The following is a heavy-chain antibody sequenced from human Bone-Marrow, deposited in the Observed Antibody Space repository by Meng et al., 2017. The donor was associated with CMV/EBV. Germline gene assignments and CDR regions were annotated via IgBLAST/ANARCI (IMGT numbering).Heavy chain of an antibody. CDR1: GGSFSGYY. Sequence: SETLSLTCAVYGGSFSGYYWSWIRQPPGKGLEWIGEINHSGSTNYNPSLKSRVTISVDTSKNQFSLKLSSVTAADTAVYYCARGPGAVDDWGQGTLVTVSS. CDR3: ARGPGAVDD. V-gene: IGHV4-34*01. D-gene: IGHD1-26*01. J-gene: IGHJ4*02. CDR2: INHSGST.